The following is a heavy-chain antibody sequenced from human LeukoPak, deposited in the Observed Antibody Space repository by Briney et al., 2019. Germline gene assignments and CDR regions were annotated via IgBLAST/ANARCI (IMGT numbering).Heavy chain of an antibody. CDR2: ISYDGSNK. CDR1: GFTFSSYA. J-gene: IGHJ6*02. V-gene: IGHV3-30-3*01. CDR3: AGEDGMDV. Sequence: PGGSLRLSCAASGFTFSSYAMHWVHQAPGKGLEWVAVISYDGSNKYYADSVKGRFTISRDNSKNTLYLQMNSLRAEDTAVYYCAGEDGMDVWGQGTTVTVSS.